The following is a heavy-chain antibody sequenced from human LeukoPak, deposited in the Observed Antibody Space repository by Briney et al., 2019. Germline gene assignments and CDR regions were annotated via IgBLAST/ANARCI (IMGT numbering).Heavy chain of an antibody. V-gene: IGHV1-18*01. D-gene: IGHD6-13*01. J-gene: IGHJ5*02. CDR3: ARDASVSGYSSSWEGLVFNWFDP. CDR2: ISAYNGNT. CDR1: GYTFTSYG. Sequence: GASVKVSCKASGYTFTSYGISWVRQAPGQGLEWMGWISAYNGNTNYAQKLQGRVTITADESTSTAYMELSSLRSEDTAVYYCARDASVSGYSSSWEGLVFNWFDPWGQGTLVTVSS.